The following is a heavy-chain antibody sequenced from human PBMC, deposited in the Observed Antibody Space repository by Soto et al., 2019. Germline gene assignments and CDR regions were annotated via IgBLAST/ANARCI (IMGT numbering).Heavy chain of an antibody. CDR1: GFTFSSYS. CDR3: ARDLAATREAFFDY. CDR2: ISSSSSYI. Sequence: PGGSLRLSCAASGFTFSSYSMNWVRQAPGKGLEWVSPISSSSSYIYYADSVKGRFTISRDNAKNSLYLQMNSLRAEDTAVYYCARDLAATREAFFDYWGQGTLVPSPQ. V-gene: IGHV3-21*01. J-gene: IGHJ4*02. D-gene: IGHD2-15*01.